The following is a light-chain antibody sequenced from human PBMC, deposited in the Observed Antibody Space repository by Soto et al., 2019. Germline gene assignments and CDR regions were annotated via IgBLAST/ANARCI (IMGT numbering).Light chain of an antibody. V-gene: IGLV2-14*01. J-gene: IGLJ2*01. Sequence: QSALTQPASVSGSPGQSITISCTGTSSDVGGYNYVSWYQQHPGKAPKLMIYDVSYRPSGVSNRFSGSKSGNTASLTISGLQAEDEADYYCTSSTSSSTLEVFGGGTKLTVL. CDR1: SSDVGGYNY. CDR2: DVS. CDR3: TSSTSSSTLEV.